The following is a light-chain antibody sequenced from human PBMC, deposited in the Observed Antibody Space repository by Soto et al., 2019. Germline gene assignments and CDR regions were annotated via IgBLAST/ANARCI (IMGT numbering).Light chain of an antibody. V-gene: IGKV1-5*01. CDR2: DAS. CDR3: QEYKTYA. CDR1: QSISDW. J-gene: IGKJ2*01. Sequence: DIQLTQSPSTLSAYVGDRVNMTCRASQSISDWLAWYQQKPGKAPELLISDASTLATGVPSRFSGSGSGTEFTRTISSLQTDDSATYFCQEYKTYAVGLGTKVDSK.